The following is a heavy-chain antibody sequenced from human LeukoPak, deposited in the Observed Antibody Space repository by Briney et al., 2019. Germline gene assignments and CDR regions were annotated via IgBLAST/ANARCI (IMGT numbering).Heavy chain of an antibody. CDR2: IKQDGSER. CDR3: ATSWDY. J-gene: IGHJ4*02. Sequence: GGSLRLSCAASGFMFSKYWMSWVRQAPGKGLEWVANIKQDGSERYYLDSVKGRFTISRGNAKNSLFLHMDSLRAEDTAVYYCATSWDYWGQGTLVTVSS. CDR1: GFMFSKYW. V-gene: IGHV3-7*01.